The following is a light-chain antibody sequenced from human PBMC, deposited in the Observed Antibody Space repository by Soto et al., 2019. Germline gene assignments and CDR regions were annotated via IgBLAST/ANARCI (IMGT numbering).Light chain of an antibody. CDR3: QQRSNWPLT. Sequence: EIVLTQSPGTLSLSPGERATLSCRASQSVDSTYLAWYQQKPDQSPRLLIYATSTRAAGIPDRFSGSGSGTDFTLTISSLEPEDFAVYYCQQRSNWPLTFGGGTKVDIK. J-gene: IGKJ4*01. CDR2: ATS. CDR1: QSVDSTY. V-gene: IGKV3D-20*02.